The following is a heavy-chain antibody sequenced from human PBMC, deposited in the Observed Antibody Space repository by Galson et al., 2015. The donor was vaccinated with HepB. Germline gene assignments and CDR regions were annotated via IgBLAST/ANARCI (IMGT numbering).Heavy chain of an antibody. Sequence: SLRLSCAASGFTFSSYAMSWVRQAPGKGLEWVSAISGSGGSTYYADSVKGRFTISRDNSKNTLYLQMNSLRAEDTAVYYCARDQSFGGSGSYPDAFDIWGQGTMVTVSS. D-gene: IGHD3-10*01. V-gene: IGHV3-23*01. CDR1: GFTFSSYA. CDR3: ARDQSFGGSGSYPDAFDI. J-gene: IGHJ3*02. CDR2: ISGSGGST.